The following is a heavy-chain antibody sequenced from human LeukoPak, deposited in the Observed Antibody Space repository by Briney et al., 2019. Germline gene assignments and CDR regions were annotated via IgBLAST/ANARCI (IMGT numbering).Heavy chain of an antibody. Sequence: PGGSLRLSCAASGFTFSSYSMNWVRQAPGKGLEWVSSISSSSSYIYYADSVKGRFTISRDNAKNSLYLQMNSLRAEDTAVYYCARDWVGGSVVAYYYYGMDVWGQGTTVTVSS. CDR2: ISSSSSYI. CDR1: GFTFSSYS. V-gene: IGHV3-21*01. CDR3: ARDWVGGSVVAYYYYGMDV. D-gene: IGHD3-10*01. J-gene: IGHJ6*02.